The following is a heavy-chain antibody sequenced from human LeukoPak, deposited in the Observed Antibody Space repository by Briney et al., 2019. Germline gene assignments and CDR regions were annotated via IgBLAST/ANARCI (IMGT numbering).Heavy chain of an antibody. Sequence: ASVKVSCKASGYTFTGYYMHWVRQAPGQGLEWMGWINPNSGGTNYAQKFQGRVTMTRNTSISTAYMELSSLRSEDTAVYYCARGQIEFYSGSYGWVDYWSQGTLVTVSS. D-gene: IGHD1-26*01. J-gene: IGHJ4*02. CDR3: ARGQIEFYSGSYGWVDY. CDR2: INPNSGGT. CDR1: GYTFTGYY. V-gene: IGHV1-2*02.